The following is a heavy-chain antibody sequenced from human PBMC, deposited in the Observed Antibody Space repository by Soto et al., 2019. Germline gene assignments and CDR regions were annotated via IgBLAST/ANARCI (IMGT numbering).Heavy chain of an antibody. Sequence: SQTLSLTCAISGGSVSSNSAAWNWIRQSPSRGLEWLGRTYYRSKWYNDYAVSVKSRITINPDTSKNQFSLQLNSVTPEDTAVYYCARGMLAAARLGYYYYYGMDVWGQGTTVTVSS. D-gene: IGHD6-13*01. CDR3: ARGMLAAARLGYYYYYGMDV. J-gene: IGHJ6*02. V-gene: IGHV6-1*01. CDR1: GGSVSSNSAA. CDR2: TYYRSKWYN.